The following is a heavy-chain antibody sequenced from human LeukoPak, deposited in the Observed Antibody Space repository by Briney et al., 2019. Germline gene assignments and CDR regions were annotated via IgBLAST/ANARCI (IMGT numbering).Heavy chain of an antibody. Sequence: GGSLRLSCAASGFTFSDYYMSWIRQAPGKGLEWVSVIYSGGSTYYADSVKGRFTISRDNSKSTLYIQMNSLRAEDTAVYYCARARPKNMVRGLIMRRESRYYFDYWGQGTLVTVSS. D-gene: IGHD3-10*01. CDR2: IYSGGST. CDR3: ARARPKNMVRGLIMRRESRYYFDY. CDR1: GFTFSDYY. V-gene: IGHV3-53*01. J-gene: IGHJ4*02.